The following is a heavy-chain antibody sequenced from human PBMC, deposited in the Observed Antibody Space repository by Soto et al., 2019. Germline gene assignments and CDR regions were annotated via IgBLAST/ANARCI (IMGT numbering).Heavy chain of an antibody. D-gene: IGHD6-19*01. CDR2: ISGSDGNI. J-gene: IGHJ6*02. CDR1: GFTFSAYS. CDR3: VREEYSSGWYPGYYGMDV. V-gene: IGHV3-48*02. Sequence: PGGSLRLSCAASGFTFSAYSMNWVRQTPGKGLEWVSYISGSDGNIHYADSVKGRFTISRDNAKNSLYLQMNSLRDEDTAVYYCVREEYSSGWYPGYYGMDVWGQGTTVTVYS.